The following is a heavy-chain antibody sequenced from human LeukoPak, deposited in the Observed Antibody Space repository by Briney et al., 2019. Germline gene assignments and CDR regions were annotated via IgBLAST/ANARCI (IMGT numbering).Heavy chain of an antibody. Sequence: GGSLRLSCAASGFTFSSYSASWVRQAPGKGLEWVANINQDGNSQNYADSVRGRFTISKDNAKNSAYLQMNSLRAEDTAVYYCARSLWPEDYWGQGILVTVSS. CDR2: INQDGNSQ. D-gene: IGHD2-21*01. V-gene: IGHV3-7*03. CDR3: ARSLWPEDY. J-gene: IGHJ4*02. CDR1: GFTFSSYS.